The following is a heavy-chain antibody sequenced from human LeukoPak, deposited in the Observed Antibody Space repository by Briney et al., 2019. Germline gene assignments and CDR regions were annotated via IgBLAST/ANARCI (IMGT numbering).Heavy chain of an antibody. CDR3: ANLDTAMDSSFDY. Sequence: PGRSLRLSCAASGFTFSSYGMHWVRQAPGKGLEWVAVISYDGSNKYYADSVKGRFTISRDNSKNTLYLQMNSLRAEDTAVYYSANLDTAMDSSFDYWGQGTLVTVSS. J-gene: IGHJ4*02. CDR1: GFTFSSYG. V-gene: IGHV3-30*18. CDR2: ISYDGSNK. D-gene: IGHD5-18*01.